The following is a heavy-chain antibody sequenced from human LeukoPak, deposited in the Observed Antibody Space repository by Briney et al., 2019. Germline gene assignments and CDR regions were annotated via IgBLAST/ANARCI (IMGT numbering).Heavy chain of an antibody. CDR2: INPNTGST. CDR1: GYTFTGYY. D-gene: IGHD5-18*01. CDR3: ARGRRYSYGGDIESFVY. J-gene: IGHJ4*02. V-gene: IGHV1-2*02. Sequence: ASVKVSCKASGYTFTGYYMHWVRQAPGQGLEWMGWINPNTGSTNYAQKFQGRVTMTRDTAMSTAYMELSRLRSDDTAVYYCARGRRYSYGGDIESFVYWGRGTLVTVSS.